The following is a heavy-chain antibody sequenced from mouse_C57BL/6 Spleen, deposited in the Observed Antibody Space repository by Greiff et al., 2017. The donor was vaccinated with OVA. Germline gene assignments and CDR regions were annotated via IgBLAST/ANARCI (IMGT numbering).Heavy chain of an antibody. CDR2: IYPGDGDT. CDR3: ARRGEFTTTSMDY. D-gene: IGHD1-1*01. Sequence: QVQLKESGAELVKPGASVKISCKASGYAFSSYWMNWVKQRPGKGLEWIGQIYPGDGDTNYNGKFKGKATLTADKSSSTAYMQLSSLTSEDSAVYFCARRGEFTTTSMDYWGQGTSVTVSS. CDR1: GYAFSSYW. J-gene: IGHJ4*01. V-gene: IGHV1-80*01.